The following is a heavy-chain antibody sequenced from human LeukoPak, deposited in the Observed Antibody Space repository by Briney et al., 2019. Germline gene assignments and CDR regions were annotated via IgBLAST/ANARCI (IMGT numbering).Heavy chain of an antibody. CDR2: IYSGGNT. CDR1: GFTVSSSY. V-gene: IGHV3-53*01. D-gene: IGHD5-24*01. J-gene: IGHJ4*02. Sequence: GGSLRLSCAASGFTVSSSYMTWVRQAPGKGLEWVSVIYSGGNTYYADSVKDRFTISRDNSKNTLYLQMNSLRAEDTAVYYCARSPPADGYNPADYWGQGTLVTVSS. CDR3: ARSPPADGYNPADY.